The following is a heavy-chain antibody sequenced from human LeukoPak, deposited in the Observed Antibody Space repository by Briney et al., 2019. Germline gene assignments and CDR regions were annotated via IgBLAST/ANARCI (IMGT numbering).Heavy chain of an antibody. Sequence: PSETLSLTCSVSGGSVSSGNYYWSWIRQSPGTGLEWIGYIYYSGSTKYNPSLKSRVTISVDTSKNQFSLKLSSVTAADTAVYYCARAGGWYYFDYWSQGTLVTVSS. D-gene: IGHD6-19*01. J-gene: IGHJ4*02. CDR2: IYYSGST. V-gene: IGHV4-61*01. CDR3: ARAGGWYYFDY. CDR1: GGSVSSGNYY.